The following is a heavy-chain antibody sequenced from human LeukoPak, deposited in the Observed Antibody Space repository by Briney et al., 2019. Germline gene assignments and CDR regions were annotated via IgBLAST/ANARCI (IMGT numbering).Heavy chain of an antibody. J-gene: IGHJ4*02. CDR3: SRESGPFCPFGY. D-gene: IGHD1-26*01. Sequence: SGTLSLTCGVSGGSISGTNWWSWVRQPPGQGLEWMGEISLAGQTNYNPSLNGRVTMSLDKSSNQLSLHLTSVTAADTATYFCSRESGPFCPFGYWGQGALVIVSS. V-gene: IGHV4-4*02. CDR2: ISLAGQT. CDR1: GGSISGTNW.